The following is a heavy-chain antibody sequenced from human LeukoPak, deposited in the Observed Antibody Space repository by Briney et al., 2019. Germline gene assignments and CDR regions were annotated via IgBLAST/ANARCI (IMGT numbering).Heavy chain of an antibody. CDR2: ISAYNGNT. V-gene: IGHV1-18*01. J-gene: IGHJ4*02. CDR1: GYTFTSYG. Sequence: ASVKVSCKASGYTFTSYGISWVRQAPGQGLEWMGWISAYNGNTNYAQKLQGRVTMTTDTSTSTAYMELRSLRSDDTAVYYCARAPGFHDYVWGKGRFDYWGQGTLVTVSS. D-gene: IGHD3-16*01. CDR3: ARAPGFHDYVWGKGRFDY.